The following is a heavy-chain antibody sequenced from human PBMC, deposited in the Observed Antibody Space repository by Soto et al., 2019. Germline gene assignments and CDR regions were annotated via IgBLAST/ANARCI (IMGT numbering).Heavy chain of an antibody. Sequence: SETLSLTCTVSGGSISSSGYYWGCLRQPPGQGLEWVASIYYSGSTYYNPSLRSRVTISVDTSQNQFSLKLTSVTAADTAVYYCARVDQQYIWFDPWGQGTLVTVSS. D-gene: IGHD2-2*01. V-gene: IGHV4-39*01. CDR2: IYYSGST. CDR3: ARVDQQYIWFDP. J-gene: IGHJ5*02. CDR1: GGSISSSGYY.